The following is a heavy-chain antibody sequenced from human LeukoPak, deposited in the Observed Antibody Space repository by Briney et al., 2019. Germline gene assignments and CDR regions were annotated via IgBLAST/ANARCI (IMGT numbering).Heavy chain of an antibody. J-gene: IGHJ4*02. CDR1: GDSMNSGSYF. CDR2: IYSSGST. V-gene: IGHV4-61*09. CDR3: ARGAGWLIDY. Sequence: SETLSLTCTVSGDSMNSGSYFWNWIRQPAGKGLEFIGHIYSSGSTHYNPSLKSRVTISVDTSKNQISLKLSSMTAADTAVYYCARGAGWLIDYWGQGILVTVSS. D-gene: IGHD3-16*01.